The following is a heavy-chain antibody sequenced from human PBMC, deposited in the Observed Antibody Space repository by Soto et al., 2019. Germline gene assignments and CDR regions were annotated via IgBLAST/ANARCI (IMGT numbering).Heavy chain of an antibody. J-gene: IGHJ4*02. CDR1: GFTFSSYA. Sequence: QVQLVESGGGVVQPGRSLRLSCAASGFTFSSYAMHWVRQAPGKGLEWVAVISYDGSNKYYADSVKGRFTISRDNSKNTLYLQMNSLRAEDTAVYYCAREDSSSSEPEHPTYYWGQGTLVTVSS. V-gene: IGHV3-30-3*01. CDR2: ISYDGSNK. D-gene: IGHD6-6*01. CDR3: AREDSSSSEPEHPTYY.